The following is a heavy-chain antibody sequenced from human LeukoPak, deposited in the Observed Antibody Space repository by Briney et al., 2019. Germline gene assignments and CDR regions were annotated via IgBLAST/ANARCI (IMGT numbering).Heavy chain of an antibody. CDR2: ISSSSSYI. J-gene: IGHJ4*02. CDR1: GFTFSSYS. Sequence: GGSLRLSCAASGFTFSSYSMNWVHQAPGKGLEWVSSISSSSSYIYYADSVKGRFTISRDNAKNSLYLQMNSLRAEDTAVYYCARDYYDSSGPTYYDYWGQGTLVTVSS. D-gene: IGHD3-22*01. CDR3: ARDYYDSSGPTYYDY. V-gene: IGHV3-21*01.